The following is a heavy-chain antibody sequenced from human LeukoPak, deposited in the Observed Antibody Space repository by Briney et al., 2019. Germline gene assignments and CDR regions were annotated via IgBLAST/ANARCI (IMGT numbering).Heavy chain of an antibody. Sequence: PSETLSLTCAVYGGSFSGYYWSWIRQPPGKGLEWIGEINHSGSTNYNPSLKSRVTISVDTSKNQFSLKLSSVTAADTAVYYWARDPHIVVVTAIRNDAFDIWGQGTMVTVSS. V-gene: IGHV4-34*01. CDR1: GGSFSGYY. CDR3: ARDPHIVVVTAIRNDAFDI. D-gene: IGHD2-21*02. J-gene: IGHJ3*02. CDR2: INHSGST.